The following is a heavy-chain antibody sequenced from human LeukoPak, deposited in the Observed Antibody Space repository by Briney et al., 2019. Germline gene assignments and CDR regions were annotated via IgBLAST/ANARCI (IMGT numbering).Heavy chain of an antibody. J-gene: IGHJ4*02. Sequence: GGSLRVSCAASGFTFSDYSMNWVRQAPGKGLEWLSYIGGRTNNIGYTDSVEGRFTVSRDNAKSSLYLQMNSLRDEDTAVYYCARCTTENTHYPLDYWGQGTLVTVSS. V-gene: IGHV3-48*02. CDR1: GFTFSDYS. D-gene: IGHD4-17*01. CDR3: ARCTTENTHYPLDY. CDR2: IGGRTNNI.